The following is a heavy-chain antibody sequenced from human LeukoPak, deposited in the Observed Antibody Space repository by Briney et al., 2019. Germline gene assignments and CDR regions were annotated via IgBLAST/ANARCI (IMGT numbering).Heavy chain of an antibody. CDR1: GYSISSGYY. CDR2: IYHSGST. J-gene: IGHJ5*02. Sequence: SETLSLTCAVSGYSISSGYYWGWIRQPPGKGLEWIGSIYHSGSTYYNPSLKSRVTISVDTSKNQFSLKLSSVTAADTAVYYCARAMQYQLLPLYNWFDPWGQGTLVTVSS. D-gene: IGHD2-2*01. V-gene: IGHV4-38-2*01. CDR3: ARAMQYQLLPLYNWFDP.